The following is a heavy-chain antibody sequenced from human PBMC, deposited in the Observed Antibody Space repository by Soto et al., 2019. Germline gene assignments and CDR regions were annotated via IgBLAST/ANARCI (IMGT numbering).Heavy chain of an antibody. J-gene: IGHJ4*02. CDR3: ARDRGMIVPFDY. CDR1: GYTFTGYY. Sequence: GASVKVSCKASGYTFTGYYMHWVRQTPGQGLEWMGWINPNSGGTNYAQKFQGRVTMTRDTSISTAYMELSRLRSDDTAVYYCARDRGMIVPFDYWGQGTLVTVSS. CDR2: INPNSGGT. V-gene: IGHV1-2*02. D-gene: IGHD3-22*01.